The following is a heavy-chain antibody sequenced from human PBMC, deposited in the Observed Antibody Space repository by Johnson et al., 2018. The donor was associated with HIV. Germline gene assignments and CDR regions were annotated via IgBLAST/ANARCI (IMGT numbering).Heavy chain of an antibody. CDR1: GFTFGTFA. J-gene: IGHJ3*02. Sequence: QVQLVESGGGVVQPGRSLRLSCAASGFTFGTFAMHWVRQAPGKGLAWVAVISYDGSNEYYADSVKGRFTTSRDNSKPPLYLQMNSLRAEDTAVYYCARSQTMIVDGADAFDIWGQGTMVTVSS. V-gene: IGHV3-30-3*01. CDR2: ISYDGSNE. D-gene: IGHD3-22*01. CDR3: ARSQTMIVDGADAFDI.